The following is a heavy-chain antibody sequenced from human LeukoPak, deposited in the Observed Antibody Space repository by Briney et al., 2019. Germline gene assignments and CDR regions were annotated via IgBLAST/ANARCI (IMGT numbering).Heavy chain of an antibody. D-gene: IGHD3-10*01. V-gene: IGHV3-30*18. CDR1: GFTFSSYG. Sequence: GGSVRLSCAASGFTFSSYGMHWVRQAPGKGLEWVAVISYDGSNKYYADSVKGRFTISRDNSRNTLYLQMNSLRAEDTAVYYCAKAPGVRGVIRKYYFDYWGQGTLVTVSS. J-gene: IGHJ4*02. CDR2: ISYDGSNK. CDR3: AKAPGVRGVIRKYYFDY.